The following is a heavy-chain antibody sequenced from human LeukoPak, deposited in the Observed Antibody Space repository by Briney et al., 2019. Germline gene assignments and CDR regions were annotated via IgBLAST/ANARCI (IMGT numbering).Heavy chain of an antibody. D-gene: IGHD2-15*01. CDR1: GYTFTSYY. CDR3: ARDRDGGYCSGGNCYSGGWFDP. J-gene: IGHJ5*02. V-gene: IGHV1-46*01. CDR2: INPSGGST. Sequence: GASVKVSCKASGYTFTSYYIHWVRQAPGQGLEWMGIINPSGGSTSYAQKLQGRVTMTRDTSTSTVYMELSSLRSEDTAVYYCARDRDGGYCSGGNCYSGGWFDPWGQGTLVTVSS.